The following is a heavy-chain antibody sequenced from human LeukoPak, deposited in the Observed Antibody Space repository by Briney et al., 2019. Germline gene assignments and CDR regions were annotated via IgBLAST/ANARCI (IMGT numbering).Heavy chain of an antibody. J-gene: IGHJ6*03. D-gene: IGHD6-6*01. CDR1: GGSFSGYY. Sequence: SETLSLTCAVYGGSFSGYYWAWIRQPPGKGLEWIGSISYSGSTSYNPPLTSRVTKSVDTSRNQFSLKLSSVTAADTAVYYCARGASSYSSSSDYYYYYYMDVWGKGTTVTVSS. V-gene: IGHV4-34*01. CDR3: ARGASSYSSSSDYYYYYYMDV. CDR2: ISYSGST.